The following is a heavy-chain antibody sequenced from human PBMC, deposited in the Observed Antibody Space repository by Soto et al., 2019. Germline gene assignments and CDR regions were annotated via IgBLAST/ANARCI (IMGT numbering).Heavy chain of an antibody. Sequence: EVQLVESGGGLVKRGGSLRLSCAASGLTFSSYSMNWVRQAPGTGLEWVSYISSSSSTIYYEDSVKGRFTISRDNAKNSLYLQMNSLRAEDTAVYYGAFGEESRYYYDGMDVWGQGTTVTVSS. CDR2: ISSSSSTI. CDR1: GLTFSSYS. V-gene: IGHV3-48*01. CDR3: AFGEESRYYYDGMDV. D-gene: IGHD3-10*01. J-gene: IGHJ6*02.